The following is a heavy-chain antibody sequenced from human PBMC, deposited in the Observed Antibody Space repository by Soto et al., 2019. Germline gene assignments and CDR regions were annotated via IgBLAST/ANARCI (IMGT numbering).Heavy chain of an antibody. CDR1: GFTFSSYA. CDR2: ISGSGGST. J-gene: IGHJ6*02. V-gene: IGHV3-23*01. Sequence: GGSLRLSCAASGFTFSSYAMSWVRQAPGKGLEWVSAISGSGGSTYYADSVKGRFTISRDNSKNTLYLQMSSLRAEDTAVYYCAKDIAVAGTWDYYYYGMGVWGQGTTVTVSS. D-gene: IGHD6-19*01. CDR3: AKDIAVAGTWDYYYYGMGV.